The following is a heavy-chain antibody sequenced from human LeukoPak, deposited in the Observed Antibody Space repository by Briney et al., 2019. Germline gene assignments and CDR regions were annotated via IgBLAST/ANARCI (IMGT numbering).Heavy chain of an antibody. J-gene: IGHJ5*02. V-gene: IGHV3-11*01. CDR3: ARDGLIAVAGTWFDP. CDR1: GFTFSDYY. CDR2: ISSSGSTI. Sequence: GGSLRLSCAASGFTFSDYYMSWIRQAPGKGLEWVSYISSSGSTIYYADSAKGRFTISRDNAKNSLYLQMNSLRAEDTAVYYCARDGLIAVAGTWFDPWGQGTLVTVSS. D-gene: IGHD6-19*01.